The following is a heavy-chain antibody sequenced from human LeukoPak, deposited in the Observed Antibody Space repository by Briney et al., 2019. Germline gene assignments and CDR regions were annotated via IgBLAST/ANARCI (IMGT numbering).Heavy chain of an antibody. Sequence: TSETLSLTCSVSGGSISSSTYYWVWIRQPPGKGLEWIGSIYYSGNTYYYPSLKSRVNISVDTSTNQFSLKLTSVTAADMAVYYCARAAKDIVVVVAASHFDYWGQGTLVTVSS. CDR3: ARAAKDIVVVVAASHFDY. J-gene: IGHJ4*02. CDR2: IYYSGNT. D-gene: IGHD2-15*01. CDR1: GGSISSSTYY. V-gene: IGHV4-39*01.